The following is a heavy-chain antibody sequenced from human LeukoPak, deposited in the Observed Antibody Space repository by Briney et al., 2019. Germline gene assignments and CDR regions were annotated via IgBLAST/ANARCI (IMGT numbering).Heavy chain of an antibody. J-gene: IGHJ4*02. D-gene: IGHD5-12*01. V-gene: IGHV3-7*01. Sequence: GGSLRLSCAAFGFSFSTSWMAWVRQAPGKGLQWVGNINPDESHTDYIDSVKGRFTMSRDNAENSLFLQVHSLRDEDTAVYYCARDRAYDAFDYWGRGTLVTVSS. CDR2: INPDESHT. CDR1: GFSFSTSW. CDR3: ARDRAYDAFDY.